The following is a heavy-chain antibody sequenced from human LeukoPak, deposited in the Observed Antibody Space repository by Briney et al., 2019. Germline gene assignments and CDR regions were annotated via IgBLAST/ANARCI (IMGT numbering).Heavy chain of an antibody. D-gene: IGHD3-10*01. Sequence: GGSLRLSCAASGFTFSSYGMHWVRQAPGKGLEWVAFIRYDGSDKYYADSVKGRFTISRDNSKNTLYLQMNSLRAEDTAVYYCAKDRTLVRGVPFDYWGQGTLVTVSS. CDR3: AKDRTLVRGVPFDY. V-gene: IGHV3-30*02. CDR2: IRYDGSDK. J-gene: IGHJ4*02. CDR1: GFTFSSYG.